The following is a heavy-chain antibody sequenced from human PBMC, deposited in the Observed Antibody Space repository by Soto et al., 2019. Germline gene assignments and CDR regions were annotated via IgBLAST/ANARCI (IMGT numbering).Heavy chain of an antibody. CDR3: ARVAYDSSGPVDY. J-gene: IGHJ4*02. CDR2: IYHSGST. Sequence: SETLSLTCAVSGGSSSSSNWWSWVRQPPGKGLEWIGEIYHSGSTNYNPSLKSRVTISVDKSKNQFSLKLSSVTAADTAVYYCARVAYDSSGPVDYWGQGTLVTVS. D-gene: IGHD3-22*01. V-gene: IGHV4-4*02. CDR1: GGSSSSSNW.